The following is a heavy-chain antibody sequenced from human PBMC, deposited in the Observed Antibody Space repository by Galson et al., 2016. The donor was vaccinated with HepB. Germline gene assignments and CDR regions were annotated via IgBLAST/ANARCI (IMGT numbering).Heavy chain of an antibody. Sequence: SLRLSCAASGFTFSDYAMHWARQAPGRGLESVALLARASVTIHYADSVRGRFIISPDNAKTTLYLQMNRLRDEDTAVYYCARETAHMTTWLDPWGPGTPVTVSA. D-gene: IGHD1-1*01. CDR1: GFTFSDYA. J-gene: IGHJ5*02. V-gene: IGHV3-30*04. CDR3: ARETAHMTTWLDP. CDR2: LARASVTI.